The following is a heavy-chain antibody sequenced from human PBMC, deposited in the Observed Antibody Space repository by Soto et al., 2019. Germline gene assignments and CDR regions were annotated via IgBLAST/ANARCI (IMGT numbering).Heavy chain of an antibody. CDR2: ISGDGRTT. Sequence: EVQLVESGGGLVQPGGSLRLSCVGSGFTFSTSWIHWVRQAPGKGLVWVSRISGDGRTTLYADSVNGRFTVSRDNAKNTMYLQMNSLAADYTAVYFCARLGYCDSSDCYWGQGTLVTVSP. D-gene: IGHD2-15*01. J-gene: IGHJ4*02. CDR1: GFTFSTSW. CDR3: ARLGYCDSSDCY. V-gene: IGHV3-74*01.